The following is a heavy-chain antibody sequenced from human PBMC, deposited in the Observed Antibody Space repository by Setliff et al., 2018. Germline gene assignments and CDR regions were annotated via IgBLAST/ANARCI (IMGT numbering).Heavy chain of an antibody. V-gene: IGHV4-39*07. D-gene: IGHD2-15*01. Sequence: PSETLSLTCTVSGGSISSSYYYWGWIRQPPGKGLEWIGNIYYGGSAYYNPSLKSRVTISVDTSKNQFSLKLSSVTAAHTAMYYCARILGYCSGGSCYVPYWGQGTLVTVSS. CDR2: IYYGGSA. CDR1: GGSISSSYYY. J-gene: IGHJ4*02. CDR3: ARILGYCSGGSCYVPY.